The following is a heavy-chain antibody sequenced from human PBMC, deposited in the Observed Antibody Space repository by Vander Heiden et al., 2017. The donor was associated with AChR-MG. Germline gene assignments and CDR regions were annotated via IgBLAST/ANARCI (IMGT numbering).Heavy chain of an antibody. J-gene: IGHJ6*03. CDR3: AKEPYPHCTGVACYAAYFYYYMDV. D-gene: IGHD2-8*02. V-gene: IGHV3-30*18. Sequence: QVQLVESGGGVVQPGKSLRLSCAASGFNFSTYGMHWVRQAPGKGLEWVAVISYDGSNEDYADSLKGRFTISRDSSKNTLYLQMNSLKPEDTAVYYCAKEPYPHCTGVACYAAYFYYYMDVWGKGTTVAVSS. CDR2: ISYDGSNE. CDR1: GFNFSTYG.